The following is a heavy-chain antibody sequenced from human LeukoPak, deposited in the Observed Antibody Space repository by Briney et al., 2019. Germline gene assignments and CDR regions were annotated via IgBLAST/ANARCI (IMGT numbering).Heavy chain of an antibody. V-gene: IGHV3-21*01. CDR3: VRLRRNSDTSGYYCYYDF. D-gene: IGHD3-22*01. J-gene: IGHJ4*02. Sequence: MAGGSLRLSCAASGYTFSSFSINWVRQAPGKGLEWVSSMSVRSNYIYYADSVRGRFSISRNDARDSLYLQMNSLRAEDTAVYYCVRLRRNSDTSGYYCYYDFWGQGTLVTVSS. CDR2: MSVRSNYI. CDR1: GYTFSSFS.